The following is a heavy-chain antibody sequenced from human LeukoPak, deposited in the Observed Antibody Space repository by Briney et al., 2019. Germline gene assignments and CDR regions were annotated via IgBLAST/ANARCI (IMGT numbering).Heavy chain of an antibody. Sequence: GGSLRLSCAAFGFXFSSYVISWVRQAPGKGLEWVSAIRTTGATTYYADSVKGRFTISRDNSQNTLFLQMNSLRAEDTAVYYCAKDTYSLHAFDIWGQGTMVTVSS. CDR1: GFXFSSYV. D-gene: IGHD1-26*01. CDR3: AKDTYSLHAFDI. J-gene: IGHJ3*02. CDR2: IRTTGATT. V-gene: IGHV3-23*01.